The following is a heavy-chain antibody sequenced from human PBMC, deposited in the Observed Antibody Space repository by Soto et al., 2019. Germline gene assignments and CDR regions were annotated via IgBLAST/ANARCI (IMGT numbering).Heavy chain of an antibody. Sequence: ASVKVSCKASGYTFTSYYMHWVRQAPGQGLEWMGIINPSGGSTSYAQKFQGRVTMTRDTSTSTVYMELSSLRSEDTAVYYCATSSGWYYYYYGMDVWGQGTTVTVSS. CDR1: GYTFTSYY. V-gene: IGHV1-46*01. D-gene: IGHD6-19*01. CDR2: INPSGGST. J-gene: IGHJ6*02. CDR3: ATSSGWYYYYYGMDV.